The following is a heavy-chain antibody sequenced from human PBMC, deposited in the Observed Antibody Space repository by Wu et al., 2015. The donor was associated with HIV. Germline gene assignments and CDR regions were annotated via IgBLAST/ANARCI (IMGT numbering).Heavy chain of an antibody. Sequence: QVQLVQSGAEVKNPGSSVKVSCKASGDTFSSYAISWVRQAPGQGLEWMGRIIPIFGTANYAQKFQGRVTITADESTSTAYMELSSLRSEDTAVYYCVRFAPKYCGGDCLDYWGQGTLVTVSS. CDR2: IIPIFGTA. V-gene: IGHV1-69*13. CDR3: VRFAPKYCGGDCLDY. D-gene: IGHD2-21*02. CDR1: GDTFSSYA. J-gene: IGHJ4*02.